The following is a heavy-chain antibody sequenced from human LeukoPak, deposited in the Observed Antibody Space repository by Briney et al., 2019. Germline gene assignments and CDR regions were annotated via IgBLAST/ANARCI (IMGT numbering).Heavy chain of an antibody. D-gene: IGHD6-19*01. J-gene: IGHJ4*02. CDR1: GFTFSSYS. CDR2: ISSSSSYI. V-gene: IGHV3-21*01. Sequence: GGSLRLSCAASGFTFSSYSMNWVRQAPGKGLEWVSSISSSSSYIYYADSVKGRFTISRDNAKNSLYLQMNSLRAEDTAVYYCASMGVYSSGPNLDYWGQGTLVTVSS. CDR3: ASMGVYSSGPNLDY.